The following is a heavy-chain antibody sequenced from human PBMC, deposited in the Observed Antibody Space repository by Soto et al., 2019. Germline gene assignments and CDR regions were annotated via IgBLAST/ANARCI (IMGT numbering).Heavy chain of an antibody. J-gene: IGHJ3*02. CDR1: GGSISSGGYY. CDR3: ARARFLEWLFLAFDI. CDR2: IYYSGST. Sequence: SETLSLTCTVSGGSISSGGYYWSWIRQHPGKGLEWIGYIYYSGSTYYNPSLKSRVTISVDTSKNQFSLKLSSVTAADTAVYYCARARFLEWLFLAFDIWGQGTMVTVSS. D-gene: IGHD3-3*01. V-gene: IGHV4-31*03.